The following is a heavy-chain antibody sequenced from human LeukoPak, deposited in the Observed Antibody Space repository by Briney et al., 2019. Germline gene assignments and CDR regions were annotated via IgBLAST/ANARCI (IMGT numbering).Heavy chain of an antibody. V-gene: IGHV4-30-4*08. CDR2: IYYSGST. J-gene: IGHJ6*03. CDR3: ARGDFYYYYMDV. D-gene: IGHD2/OR15-2a*01. CDR1: GGSISSGDYY. Sequence: SQTLSLTCTVSGGSISSGDYYWSWIRQPPGKGLEWIGYIYYSGSTYYNPSLKSRVTISVDTSKNQFSLKLSSVTAADTAVYYCARGDFYYYYMDVWGKGTTVTVSS.